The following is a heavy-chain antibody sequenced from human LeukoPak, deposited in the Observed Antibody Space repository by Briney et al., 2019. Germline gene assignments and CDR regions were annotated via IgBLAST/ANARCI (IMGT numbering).Heavy chain of an antibody. D-gene: IGHD6-19*01. CDR3: ARDPRIAVAGTRFDY. V-gene: IGHV3-21*01. Sequence: GGSLRLSCTTSGFTFTNHAMTWARQAPGKGLEWVSSITGTGGDTYYADSVKGRFTISRDNAKNSLYLQMNSLRAEDTAVYYCARDPRIAVAGTRFDYWGQGTLVTVSS. CDR2: ITGTGGDT. CDR1: GFTFTNHA. J-gene: IGHJ4*02.